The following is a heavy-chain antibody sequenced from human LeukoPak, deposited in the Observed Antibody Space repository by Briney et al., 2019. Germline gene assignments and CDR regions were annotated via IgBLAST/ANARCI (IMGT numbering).Heavy chain of an antibody. CDR3: ARQTPAGDAFDI. D-gene: IGHD6-13*01. V-gene: IGHV4-34*01. Sequence: SETLSLTRAVYGGSFSGYYWSWIRQPPGKGLEWIGEINHSGSTNYNPSLKSRVTISVDTSKNQFSLKLSSVTAADTAVYYCARQTPAGDAFDIWGQGTMVTVSS. CDR2: INHSGST. J-gene: IGHJ3*02. CDR1: GGSFSGYY.